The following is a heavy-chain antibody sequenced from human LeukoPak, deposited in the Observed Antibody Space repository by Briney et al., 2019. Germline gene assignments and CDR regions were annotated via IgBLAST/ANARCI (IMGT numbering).Heavy chain of an antibody. Sequence: SETLSLTCAVYGGSFSGYYWSWIRQPPGKGLEWIGEINHSGSTNYNPSLKSRVTISVDTSKNQFSLKLSSVTAADTAVYYCARGSRRPRQKRTNAFDIWGQGTMVTVSS. CDR2: INHSGST. CDR3: ARGSRRPRQKRTNAFDI. V-gene: IGHV4-34*01. J-gene: IGHJ3*02. CDR1: GGSFSGYY. D-gene: IGHD1-14*01.